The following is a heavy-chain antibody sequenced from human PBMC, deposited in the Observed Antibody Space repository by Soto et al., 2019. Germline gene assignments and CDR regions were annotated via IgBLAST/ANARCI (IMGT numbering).Heavy chain of an antibody. CDR3: ARGVGHYYDSSGYSRGAFDI. CDR2: INPSGGST. J-gene: IGHJ3*02. CDR1: GCTFTSYY. V-gene: IGHV1-46*01. Sequence: ASVKVSCKASGCTFTSYYMHWVRQAPGQGLEWMGIINPSGGSTSYAQKFQGRVTMTRDTSTSTVYMELSSLRSEDTAVYYCARGVGHYYDSSGYSRGAFDIWGQGTMVTVS. D-gene: IGHD3-22*01.